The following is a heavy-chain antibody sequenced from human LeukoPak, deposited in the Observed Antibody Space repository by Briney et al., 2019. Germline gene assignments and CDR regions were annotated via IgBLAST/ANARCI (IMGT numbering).Heavy chain of an antibody. D-gene: IGHD3-10*01. J-gene: IGHJ5*02. CDR3: TKEGLPSGSSWSAWFDP. CDR1: GFTFSSYW. CDR2: IKKDGSEK. V-gene: IGHV3-7*01. Sequence: PGGSLRLSCAASGFTFSSYWMSWVRQAPGKGLEWVANIKKDGSEKYYVDSVKGRFTISRDNAKTSLYLQMNSLRAEDTAVYYCTKEGLPSGSSWSAWFDPWGQGTLVTVSS.